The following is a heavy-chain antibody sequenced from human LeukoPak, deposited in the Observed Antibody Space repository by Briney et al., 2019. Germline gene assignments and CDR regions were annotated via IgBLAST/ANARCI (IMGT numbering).Heavy chain of an antibody. J-gene: IGHJ5*02. V-gene: IGHV3-15*01. CDR1: EFTFSNAW. D-gene: IGHD3-10*01. CDR2: IKSKTDGETT. CDR3: ARVYYGSGSYDRENNWFDP. Sequence: PGGSLRLSCAASEFTFSNAWMSWVRQAPGKGLEWVGHIKSKTDGETTDYAAPVKGRFTISRDDSKNTLYLQMNSLRVEDTALYYCARVYYGSGSYDRENNWFDPWGQGTLVTVSS.